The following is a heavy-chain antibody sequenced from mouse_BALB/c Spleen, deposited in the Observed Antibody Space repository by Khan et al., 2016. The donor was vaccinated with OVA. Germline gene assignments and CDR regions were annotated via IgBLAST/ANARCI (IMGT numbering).Heavy chain of an antibody. D-gene: IGHD2-1*01. CDR3: SRGVRLHYYGMDY. CDR2: IYPSDSYT. Sequence: QVRLQQSGTELVRPGASVKLSCKASGYTFSNYWTNWVKQRPGQGLEWIGNIYPSDSYTNYNQNFKDKATLTVDKSSNTAYLQLSSPTSEDSAVYCCSRGVRLHYYGMDYWGQGTSVTVSS. V-gene: IGHV1-69*02. CDR1: GYTFSNYW. J-gene: IGHJ4*01.